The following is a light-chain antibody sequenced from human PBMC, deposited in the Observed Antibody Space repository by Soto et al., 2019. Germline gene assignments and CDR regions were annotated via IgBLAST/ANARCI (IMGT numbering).Light chain of an antibody. CDR1: SSDIGGYDY. J-gene: IGLJ2*01. CDR2: DVN. CDR3: TSYASGSSHVV. V-gene: IGLV2-14*01. Sequence: QSALTQPASVSGSPGQSITLSCTGTSSDIGGYDYVSWYQRHPGKAPKLIIYDVNNRPSGVSNRFSGSKSGNTASLTISGLQADYEADYYCTSYASGSSHVVFAGGTKLTVL.